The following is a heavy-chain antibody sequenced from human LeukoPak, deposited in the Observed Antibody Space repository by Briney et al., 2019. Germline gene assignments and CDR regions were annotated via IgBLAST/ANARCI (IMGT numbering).Heavy chain of an antibody. V-gene: IGHV3-7*01. D-gene: IGHD6-6*01. CDR1: GFTFSSYW. CDR2: IKQDGSEK. Sequence: PGGSLRLSCAASGFTFSSYWMSWVRQAPGKGLEWVANIKQDGSEKYYVDSVKGRSTISRDNAKNSLYLQMNSLRAEDTAVYYCARDQGRPNYYYYMDVWGKGTTVTVSS. CDR3: ARDQGRPNYYYYMDV. J-gene: IGHJ6*03.